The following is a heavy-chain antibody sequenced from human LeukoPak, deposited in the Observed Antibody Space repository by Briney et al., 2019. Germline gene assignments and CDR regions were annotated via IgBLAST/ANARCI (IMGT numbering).Heavy chain of an antibody. Sequence: GGSLRLSCAASGFTFSMYWMHWVRQAPGKGLLWVSRINTDGSTTNYADSVKGRFTISRDNAKNTLYLRMNSLRSEDTAVYYCARVPPSVGEATSEYFQDWGQGTLVTVSS. V-gene: IGHV3-74*01. J-gene: IGHJ1*01. CDR2: INTDGSTT. CDR1: GFTFSMYW. D-gene: IGHD1-26*01. CDR3: ARVPPSVGEATSEYFQD.